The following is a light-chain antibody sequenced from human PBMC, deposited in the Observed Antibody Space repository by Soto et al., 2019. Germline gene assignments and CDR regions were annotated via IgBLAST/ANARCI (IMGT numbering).Light chain of an antibody. CDR3: QHYNKWPPLT. Sequence: DIVMTQSPSSLSATPGDRVTLTCRASQSITSNLAWYQQKPGQAPRLLIYAASNLPSGIPARFSGSGSGTDFTLTISSLQPEDFAIYYCQHYNKWPPLTFGGGTMVEIK. V-gene: IGKV3-15*01. CDR2: AAS. CDR1: QSITSN. J-gene: IGKJ4*02.